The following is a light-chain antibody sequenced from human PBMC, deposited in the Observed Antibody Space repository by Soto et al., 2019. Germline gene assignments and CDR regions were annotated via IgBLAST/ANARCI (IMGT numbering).Light chain of an antibody. CDR1: QSISSN. J-gene: IGKJ1*01. V-gene: IGKV3-15*01. CDR3: QQYNNRPPWT. Sequence: EMVMTQSPATLSVSPGERATLSCRASQSISSNLAWYQQKPGQAPRLLIYGASTRATGIPARFSGTGSGTEFNLTISSLQSEDSAIYYCQQYNNRPPWTFGQGTKVEIK. CDR2: GAS.